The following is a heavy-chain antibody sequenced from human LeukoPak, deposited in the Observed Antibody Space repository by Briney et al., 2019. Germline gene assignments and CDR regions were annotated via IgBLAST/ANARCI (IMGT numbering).Heavy chain of an antibody. CDR3: ARVRATYYDILTGYYLPYYYYYGMDV. D-gene: IGHD3-9*01. V-gene: IGHV1-8*01. Sequence: ASVKVSYTASGYTFTSYDINWVRQATGQEVEWMGWMNLYRVNTVYAKKFQGRVTMNRITSISTAYMELSSLRSEDTAVYYCARVRATYYDILTGYYLPYYYYYGMDVWGQGTTVTVSS. CDR2: MNLYRVNT. CDR1: GYTFTSYD. J-gene: IGHJ6*02.